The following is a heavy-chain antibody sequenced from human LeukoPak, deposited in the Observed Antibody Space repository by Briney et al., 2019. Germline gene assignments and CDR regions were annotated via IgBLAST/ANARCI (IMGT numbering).Heavy chain of an antibody. CDR3: ARDRTPAAPTFDY. V-gene: IGHV3-30*04. D-gene: IGHD2-2*01. CDR2: ISYDGSNK. CDR1: GFTFSSYA. Sequence: GGSLRLSCAASGFTFSSYAMHWVRQAPGKGLEWVAVISYDGSNKYYADSVKGRFTISRDNSKNTLYLQMNSLRAEDTAVYYCARDRTPAAPTFDYWGQGTLVTVSS. J-gene: IGHJ4*02.